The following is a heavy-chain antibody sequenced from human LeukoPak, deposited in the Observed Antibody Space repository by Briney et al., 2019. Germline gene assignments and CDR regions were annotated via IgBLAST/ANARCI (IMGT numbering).Heavy chain of an antibody. CDR1: GFTVSSNY. Sequence: GGSLRLSCAASGFTVSSNYMSWVRQAPGKGLEWVSVIYSGGSTYYADSVKGRFTISRDNSKNTLYLQMNSLRAEDTAVYSCARGVEQWLAQRYYYMDVWGKGTTVTVSS. V-gene: IGHV3-66*01. D-gene: IGHD6-19*01. CDR2: IYSGGST. CDR3: ARGVEQWLAQRYYYMDV. J-gene: IGHJ6*03.